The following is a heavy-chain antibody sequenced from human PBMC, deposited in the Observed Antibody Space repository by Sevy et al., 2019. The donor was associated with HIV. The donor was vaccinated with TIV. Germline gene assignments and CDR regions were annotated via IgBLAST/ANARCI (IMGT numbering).Heavy chain of an antibody. CDR3: TTGDIVVVPAADTLIDY. Sequence: GGSLRLSCAASGFTFSNAWMSWVRQAPGKGLEWVGRIKSKTDGGTTDYAAPVEGRFTISRDDSKNTLYLQMNSLKTEDTAVYYCTTGDIVVVPAADTLIDYWGQGTLVTVSS. J-gene: IGHJ4*02. CDR1: GFTFSNAW. CDR2: IKSKTDGGTT. D-gene: IGHD2-2*01. V-gene: IGHV3-15*01.